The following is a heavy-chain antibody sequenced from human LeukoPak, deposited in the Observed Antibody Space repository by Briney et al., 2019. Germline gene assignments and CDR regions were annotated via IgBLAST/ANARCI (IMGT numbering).Heavy chain of an antibody. CDR3: AKGRDYDIRPDAFDI. CDR1: GFTFDDYA. D-gene: IGHD3-9*01. Sequence: GGSLRLSCAASGFTFDDYAMHWVRQAPGKGLEWVSGISWNSGSIGYADSVKGRFTISRDNAKNSLYLQMNSLRAEDTALYYCAKGRDYDIRPDAFDIWGQGTMVTVSS. CDR2: ISWNSGSI. J-gene: IGHJ3*02. V-gene: IGHV3-9*01.